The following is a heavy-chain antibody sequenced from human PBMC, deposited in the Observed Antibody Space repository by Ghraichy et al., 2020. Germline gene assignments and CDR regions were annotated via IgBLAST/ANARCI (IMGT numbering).Heavy chain of an antibody. V-gene: IGHV3-30*02. CDR3: AKDRVAAAGYTYFYAVDV. CDR2: IRYDETKT. Sequence: GSLRLSCAASGFTFSSYGMHWVRQAPGKGLEWVAFIRYDETKTYSADSVKGRFTISRDNSKNTLYLQMKSLRVEDTAVYYCAKDRVAAAGYTYFYAVDVWGQGTTVTVSS. CDR1: GFTFSSYG. J-gene: IGHJ6*02. D-gene: IGHD6-13*01.